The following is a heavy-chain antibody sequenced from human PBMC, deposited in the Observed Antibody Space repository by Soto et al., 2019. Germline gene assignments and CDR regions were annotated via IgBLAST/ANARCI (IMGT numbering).Heavy chain of an antibody. CDR2: IYYSGST. CDR1: GGSISSYY. V-gene: IGHV4-59*08. Sequence: SETLSLTCTVSGGSISSYYWSWSRQPPGKGLEWIGYIYYSGSTNYNPSLKSRVTISVDTSKNQFSLKLSSVTAADTAVYYCVRQGIGFLHGLVDVWGQGTTVTVSS. J-gene: IGHJ6*01. D-gene: IGHD3-10*01. CDR3: VRQGIGFLHGLVDV.